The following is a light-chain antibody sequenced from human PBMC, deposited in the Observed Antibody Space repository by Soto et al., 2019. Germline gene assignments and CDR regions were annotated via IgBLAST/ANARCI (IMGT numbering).Light chain of an antibody. V-gene: IGLV2-23*01. J-gene: IGLJ2*01. Sequence: QSALTQPASMSGSPGQSITISCTGTSSDIGSHNLVSWYQQHPGKAPKLMVYEGSKRPSGVSNRFSGSKSGNTASLTISGLQSEDEADYYCCSYAATSTPVVLGGGTKLTVL. CDR3: CSYAATSTPVV. CDR1: SSDIGSHNL. CDR2: EGS.